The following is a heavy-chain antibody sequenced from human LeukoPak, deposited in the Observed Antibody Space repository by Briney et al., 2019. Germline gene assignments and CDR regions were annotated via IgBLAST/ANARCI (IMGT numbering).Heavy chain of an antibody. D-gene: IGHD2-2*02. CDR2: INHSGST. Sequence: SETLSLTCAVYGGSFSGYYWSWIRQPPGKGMEWIGEINHSGSTNYNPSLKSRVTIPVDTSKNQFSLKLSSVTAADTAVYYCARAGYCSSTSCYRAYYFDYWGQGTLVTVSS. CDR3: ARAGYCSSTSCYRAYYFDY. V-gene: IGHV4-34*01. CDR1: GGSFSGYY. J-gene: IGHJ4*02.